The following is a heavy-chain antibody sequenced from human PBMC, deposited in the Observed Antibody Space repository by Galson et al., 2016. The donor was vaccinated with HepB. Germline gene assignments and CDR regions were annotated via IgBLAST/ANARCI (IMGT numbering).Heavy chain of an antibody. Sequence: SLRLSCAASGFTFSSYALSWVRQAPGKGLEWVSAISGSGGSTYYADSVKGRFTISRDHCKNTLYLQMNSLRAEDTAVYYCAKGDYYDSSGYFPFDYWGQGTLVTVSS. V-gene: IGHV3-23*01. D-gene: IGHD3-22*01. CDR1: GFTFSSYA. CDR3: AKGDYYDSSGYFPFDY. J-gene: IGHJ4*02. CDR2: ISGSGGST.